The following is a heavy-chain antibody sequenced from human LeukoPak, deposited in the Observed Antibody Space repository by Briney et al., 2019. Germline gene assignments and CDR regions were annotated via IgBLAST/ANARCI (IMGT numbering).Heavy chain of an antibody. CDR1: GFTFSSYA. Sequence: GGSLRLSCAASGFTFSSYAMSWVRQAPGKGLEWVSAISGSGGSTYYADSVKGRFTISRDNSKNTLYLQMNSLRAEDTAVYYCYGSGSYYPEYFQHWGQGTLVTVSS. J-gene: IGHJ1*01. D-gene: IGHD3-10*01. V-gene: IGHV3-23*01. CDR2: ISGSGGST. CDR3: YGSGSYYPEYFQH.